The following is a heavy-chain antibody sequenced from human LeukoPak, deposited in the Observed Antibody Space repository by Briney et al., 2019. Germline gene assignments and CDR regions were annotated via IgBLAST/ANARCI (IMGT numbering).Heavy chain of an antibody. Sequence: GGSLRLSCAASGFTFSSYWTHWVRQAPGKGLVWVSRINSDGRSTSYADSVKGRFTISRDNAKNTLYLQMNSLRAEDTAVYYCARAYYYDSSGYLGYWGQGTLVTVSS. V-gene: IGHV3-74*01. CDR3: ARAYYYDSSGYLGY. J-gene: IGHJ4*02. CDR1: GFTFSSYW. D-gene: IGHD3-22*01. CDR2: INSDGRST.